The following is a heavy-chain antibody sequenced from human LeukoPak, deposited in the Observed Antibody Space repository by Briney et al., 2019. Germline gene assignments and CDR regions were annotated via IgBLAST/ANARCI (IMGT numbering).Heavy chain of an antibody. J-gene: IGHJ3*02. CDR1: GYTFTRYG. CDR2: ISGYNGHK. Sequence: ASVKVSCKASGYTFTRYGICWVRQAPEQGLEWMGWISGYNGHKNYAQKFQGRVTITADKSTSTAYMELSSLRSEDTAVYYCARGAGSYSDAFDIWGQGTMVTVSS. D-gene: IGHD1-26*01. CDR3: ARGAGSYSDAFDI. V-gene: IGHV1-18*01.